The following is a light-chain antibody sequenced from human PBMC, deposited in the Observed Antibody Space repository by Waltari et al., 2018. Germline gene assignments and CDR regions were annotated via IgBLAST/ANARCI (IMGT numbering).Light chain of an antibody. V-gene: IGLV1-44*01. Sequence: QSVLTQPPSASATPGQRVIISCSGSRSNIGSNTVTWYQQLPGTAPKLLILSNNERPSGVPGRFSGSKSGTSASLAISGLQSEDEADYYCATWDDSLIGLVFGGGTKLTVL. CDR3: ATWDDSLIGLV. CDR1: RSNIGSNT. J-gene: IGLJ2*01. CDR2: SNN.